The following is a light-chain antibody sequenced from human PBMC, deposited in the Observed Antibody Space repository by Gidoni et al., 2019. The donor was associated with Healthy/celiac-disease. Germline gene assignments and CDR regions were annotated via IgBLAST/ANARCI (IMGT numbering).Light chain of an antibody. CDR3: SSYTSSSTFNWV. CDR2: DVS. CDR1: SSDVGGYNY. J-gene: IGLJ3*02. Sequence: QSALTQPASVSGSPGQSITISCTGTSSDVGGYNYVSWYQQHPGKAPKLMIYDVSNRTSGVSNRFSGSKSGNTASLTISGLQAEDEADYYCSSYTSSSTFNWVFGGGTKLTVL. V-gene: IGLV2-14*01.